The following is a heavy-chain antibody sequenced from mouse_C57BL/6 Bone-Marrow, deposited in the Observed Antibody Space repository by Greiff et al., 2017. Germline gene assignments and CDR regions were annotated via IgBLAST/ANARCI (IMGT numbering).Heavy chain of an antibody. V-gene: IGHV1-64*01. J-gene: IGHJ2*01. CDR2: IHPNSGST. CDR3: AREKGYSNYPDY. Sequence: QVQLQQPGAELVKPGASVKLSCKASGYTFPSYWMHWVKQRPGQGLEWIGMIHPNSGSTNYNEKFKSKATLTVDKSSSTAYMQLSSLTSEDSAVYYCAREKGYSNYPDYWGQGTTLTVSS. D-gene: IGHD2-5*01. CDR1: GYTFPSYW.